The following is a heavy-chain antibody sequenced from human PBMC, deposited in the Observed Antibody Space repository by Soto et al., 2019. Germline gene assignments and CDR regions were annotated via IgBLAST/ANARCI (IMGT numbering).Heavy chain of an antibody. CDR1: GFTFSSYA. CDR2: ISGSGGST. Sequence: EVQLLESGGGLVQPGGSLRLSCAASGFTFSSYAMRWVRQAPGKGLEWVSAISGSGGSTYYADSVKGRFTISRDNSKNTLDLQMNSLRAEDTAVYYCATLRWTPYYFDYWGQGTLVTVSS. J-gene: IGHJ4*02. CDR3: ATLRWTPYYFDY. D-gene: IGHD2-15*01. V-gene: IGHV3-23*01.